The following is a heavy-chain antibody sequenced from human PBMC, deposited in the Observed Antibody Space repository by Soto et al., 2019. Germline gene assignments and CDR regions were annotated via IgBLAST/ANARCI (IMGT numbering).Heavy chain of an antibody. V-gene: IGHV3-74*01. D-gene: IGHD2-15*01. CDR2: INSDGSST. CDR3: ARHVAGTRAY. Sequence: EVQLVESGGGLVQPWGSLRLSCAASGFTFSSYWMHWVRQAPGKRLVWVSRINSDGSSTSYADSVKGRFTISSDNAKNTLYLQMNSLRAEDTAVYYWARHVAGTRAYWGQGTLVTVSS. CDR1: GFTFSSYW. J-gene: IGHJ4*02.